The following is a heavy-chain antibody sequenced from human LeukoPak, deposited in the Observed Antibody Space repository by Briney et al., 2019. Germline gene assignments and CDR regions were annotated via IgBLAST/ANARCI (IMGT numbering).Heavy chain of an antibody. J-gene: IGHJ4*02. D-gene: IGHD3-22*01. CDR1: GGSISGSSWF. CDR2: VSSGGTT. V-gene: IGHV4-39*01. Sequence: PSETLPLTCTVSGGSISGSSWFWGWSRQPPGKGLEWIGSVSSGGTTYYNPSLKSRVTISVGTSKTQFSLKLSTVTAADTAIYYCSTYYFDSSGYLTGFDYWGQGTLVTVSS. CDR3: STYYFDSSGYLTGFDY.